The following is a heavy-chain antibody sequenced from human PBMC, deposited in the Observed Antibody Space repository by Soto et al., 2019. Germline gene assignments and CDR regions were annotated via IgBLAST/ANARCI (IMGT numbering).Heavy chain of an antibody. Sequence: SETLSLNCTVSGGSISIGGYYWSWIRHHPGKGLEWIGYIYYSGSTYYNPSLKSRVTISVDTSNNQFSLKLSSVTAADTAVYYCAKGSGAYDFWSGLDWFDPWGQGTLVTVSS. CDR3: AKGSGAYDFWSGLDWFDP. D-gene: IGHD3-3*01. J-gene: IGHJ5*02. CDR2: IYYSGST. V-gene: IGHV4-31*03. CDR1: GGSISIGGYY.